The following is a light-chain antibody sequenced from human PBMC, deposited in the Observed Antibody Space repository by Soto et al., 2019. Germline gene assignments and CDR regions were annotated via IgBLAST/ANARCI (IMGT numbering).Light chain of an antibody. V-gene: IGKV3D-20*01. CDR2: AAS. J-gene: IGKJ4*01. CDR3: QQYVSIPLT. Sequence: IVMTQSPATLSLSPGERATLSWGASRSVGADLAWYQQRPGLAPRLLTYAASSRATGIPDRFSGSGSGTDFTLTISRLEPEDSAVYYCQQYVSIPLTFGGGTKVDI. CDR1: RSVGAD.